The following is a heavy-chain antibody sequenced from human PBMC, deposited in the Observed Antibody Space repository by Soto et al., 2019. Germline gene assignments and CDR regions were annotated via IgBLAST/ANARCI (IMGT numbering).Heavy chain of an antibody. CDR2: MNPNSGNT. CDR1: GYTFTSYD. D-gene: IGHD3-3*01. V-gene: IGHV1-8*01. CDR3: ARGRRRITIFGVVIGPVYY. Sequence: GASVKVSCKASGYTFTSYDINWVRQATGQGLEWMGWMNPNSGNTGYAQKFQGRVTMTRNTSISTAYMELSSLRSEDTAVYYCARGRRRITIFGVVIGPVYYWGQGTLVTVSS. J-gene: IGHJ4*02.